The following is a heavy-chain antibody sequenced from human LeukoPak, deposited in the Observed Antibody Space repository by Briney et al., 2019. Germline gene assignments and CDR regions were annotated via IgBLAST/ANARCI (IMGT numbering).Heavy chain of an antibody. CDR1: GFTFSSYS. CDR2: ISSSSSYI. J-gene: IGHJ6*02. D-gene: IGHD6-13*01. CDR3: ARGGAAAGILTYYYYYGIDV. V-gene: IGHV3-21*01. Sequence: WGSLRLSCAASGFTFSSYSMNWVRQAPGKGLEWVSSISSSSSYIYYADSVKGRFTISRDNAKNSLYLQMNSLRAEDTAVYYCARGGAAAGILTYYYYYGIDVWGQGTTVTVSS.